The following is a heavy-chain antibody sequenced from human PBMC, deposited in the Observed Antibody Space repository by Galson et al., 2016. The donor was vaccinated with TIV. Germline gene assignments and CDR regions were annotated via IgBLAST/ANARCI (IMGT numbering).Heavy chain of an antibody. V-gene: IGHV3-74*01. Sequence: SLRLSCAASGFTFGSHWMHWVRQVPGKGLVWVSRIRTDGTTTAYADSVKGRFTISRDNAKNTLYLQMNSLRDDDTAVYHCVREVLVGPGVKMGMRAFDIGGRGTTVTVSS. J-gene: IGHJ3*02. CDR1: GFTFGSHW. CDR3: VREVLVGPGVKMGMRAFDI. CDR2: IRTDGTTT. D-gene: IGHD2-15*01.